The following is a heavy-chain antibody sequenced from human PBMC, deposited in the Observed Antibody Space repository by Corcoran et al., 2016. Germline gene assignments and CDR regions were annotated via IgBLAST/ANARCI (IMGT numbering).Heavy chain of an antibody. Sequence: QVQLQQWGAGLLKPSETLSLTCAVYGGSFSGYYWSWIRQPPGKGLEWIGEINHSGSTNYNPSLKSRVTISVDTSKNQFSLKLSSVTAADTAVYYCAGQRRLWLGRRAARTNFDYWGQGTLVTVSS. CDR2: INHSGST. V-gene: IGHV4-34*01. J-gene: IGHJ4*02. CDR1: GGSFSGYY. D-gene: IGHD6-19*01. CDR3: AGQRRLWLGRRAARTNFDY.